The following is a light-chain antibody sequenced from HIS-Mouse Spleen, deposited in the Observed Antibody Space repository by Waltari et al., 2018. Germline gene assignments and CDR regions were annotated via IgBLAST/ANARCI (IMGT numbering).Light chain of an antibody. Sequence: QSALTQPASVSGSPGQSITISCTGTSSDVGSYNLVSWYQQHPGKAPKLMIYKGSKRASGFSNRFSGSKSGNTASLTSSGLQAEDEADYYCCSYAGSSTWVFGGGTKLTVL. CDR3: CSYAGSSTWV. CDR1: SSDVGSYNL. CDR2: KGS. J-gene: IGLJ3*02. V-gene: IGLV2-23*01.